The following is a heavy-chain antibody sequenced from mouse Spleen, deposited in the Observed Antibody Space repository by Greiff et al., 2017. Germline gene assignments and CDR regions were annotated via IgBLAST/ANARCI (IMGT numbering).Heavy chain of an antibody. V-gene: IGHV5-9*04. D-gene: IGHD2-1*01. Sequence: EVKLQESGGGLVKLGGSLKLSCAASGFTFSSYAMSWVRQTPEKRLEWVATISSGGGNTYYPDSVKGRFTISRDNAKNTLYLQMSSLKSEDTAMYYCATTMVTTFYFDYWGQGTTLTVSS. CDR1: GFTFSSYA. CDR3: ATTMVTTFYFDY. CDR2: ISSGGGNT. J-gene: IGHJ2*01.